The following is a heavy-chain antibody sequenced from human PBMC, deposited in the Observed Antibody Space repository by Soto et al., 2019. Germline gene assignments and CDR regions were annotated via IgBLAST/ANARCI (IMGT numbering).Heavy chain of an antibody. CDR2: IYYSGST. CDR1: GGSISSYY. CDR3: ASSHWGSYRYNLDY. J-gene: IGHJ4*02. D-gene: IGHD3-16*02. Sequence: SETLSLTCTVSGGSISSYYWSWIRQPPGKGLEWIGHIYYSGSTNYNPSLKSRVTISVDTSKNQFSLKLSSVTAADTAVYYCASSHWGSYRYNLDYWGQGTLVTVSS. V-gene: IGHV4-59*01.